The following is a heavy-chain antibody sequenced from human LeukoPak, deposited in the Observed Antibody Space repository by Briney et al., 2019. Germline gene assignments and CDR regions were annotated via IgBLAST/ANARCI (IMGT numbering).Heavy chain of an antibody. CDR1: GFTLSNAY. D-gene: IGHD1-26*01. J-gene: IGHJ5*02. CDR3: TTTIVGVTTWFAP. CDR2: IKNKTNGGTT. Sequence: GGSLRLSCSASGFTLSNAYMSWGRQAPGKGLEWVGRIKNKTNGGTTDYAAPVKGRFTISRDDSKNTLYLQMNSLKTEDTAVYYCTTTIVGVTTWFAPWGQGTLVTVSS. V-gene: IGHV3-15*01.